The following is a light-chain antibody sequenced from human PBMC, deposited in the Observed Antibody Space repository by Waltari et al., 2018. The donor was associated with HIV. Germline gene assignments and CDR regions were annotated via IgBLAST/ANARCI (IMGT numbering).Light chain of an antibody. V-gene: IGLV3-1*01. CDR2: QDN. Sequence: SYELTQPPSVSVSPGQTAIITCSGDKLGHKSVSWYQQRPGQSPLLVIYQDNKRPSGIPERFSGSNSRNTATLTIRGTQAMDEADYYCQAWDSTSYVVFGGGTKLTVL. CDR1: KLGHKS. CDR3: QAWDSTSYVV. J-gene: IGLJ2*01.